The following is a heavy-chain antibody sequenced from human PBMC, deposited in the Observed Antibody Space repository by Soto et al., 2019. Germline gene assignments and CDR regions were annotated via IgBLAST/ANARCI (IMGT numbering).Heavy chain of an antibody. CDR1: GFPFSSYW. J-gene: IGHJ4*02. D-gene: IGHD3-22*01. CDR3: ARRDRDRYDGNGYLGRH. Sequence: EVQLVESGGGLVQPGESLTLSWAASGFPFSSYWMHWVRQAPGKGLVWVSRIKSDGSGTYYADSVQDRFTISRDNARNTLYLQMNSLRVEDTAVYFCARRDRDRYDGNGYLGRHWGQGTLVTVSS. V-gene: IGHV3-74*01. CDR2: IKSDGSGT.